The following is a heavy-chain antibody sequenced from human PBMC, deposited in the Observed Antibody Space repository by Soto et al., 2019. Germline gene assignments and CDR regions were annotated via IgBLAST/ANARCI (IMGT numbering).Heavy chain of an antibody. CDR3: AKDLKDYSSSPGLDAFDI. J-gene: IGHJ3*02. D-gene: IGHD6-6*01. CDR2: IIPIFDTP. CDR1: GGTFSSYA. V-gene: IGHV1-69*01. Sequence: QVQLVQSGAEVKKPGSSVKVSCRASGGTFSSYAFSWMRQAPGQGLEWMGGIIPIFDTPNYAQKFQGRVAITADESTSTAYMELWGLRSEDTAVYYCAKDLKDYSSSPGLDAFDIWGQGTMVTVSS.